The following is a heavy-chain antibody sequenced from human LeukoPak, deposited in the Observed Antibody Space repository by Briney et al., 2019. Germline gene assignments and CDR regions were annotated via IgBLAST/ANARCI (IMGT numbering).Heavy chain of an antibody. J-gene: IGHJ4*02. V-gene: IGHV7-4-1*02. D-gene: IGHD1-26*01. CDR1: GYTFTSYA. Sequence: ASVKVSCKASGYTFTSYAMNWVRQAPGQGLEWMGWINTNTGNPTYAQGFIGRFVFSLDTSVSTAYLQISSLKPEDTAVYYCAELIGGSYYSGGGYWGQGTLVTVSS. CDR3: AELIGGSYYSGGGY. CDR2: INTNTGNP.